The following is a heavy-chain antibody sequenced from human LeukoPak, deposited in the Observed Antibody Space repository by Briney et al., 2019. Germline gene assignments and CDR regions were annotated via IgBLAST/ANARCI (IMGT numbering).Heavy chain of an antibody. CDR1: GYTFTSYG. J-gene: IGHJ5*02. Sequence: ASVKVSCKASGYTFTSYGISWVRQATGQGLEWMGWMNPNSGNTGYAQKFQGRVTMTRNTSISTAYMELSSLRSEDTAVYYCATNSGYDEGYNWFDPWGQGTLVTVSS. V-gene: IGHV1-8*02. CDR2: MNPNSGNT. D-gene: IGHD5-12*01. CDR3: ATNSGYDEGYNWFDP.